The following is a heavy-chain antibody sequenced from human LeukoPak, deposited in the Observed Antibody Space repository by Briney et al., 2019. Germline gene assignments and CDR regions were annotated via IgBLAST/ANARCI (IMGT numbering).Heavy chain of an antibody. J-gene: IGHJ4*02. D-gene: IGHD3-22*01. CDR3: ARGSINYNSGGYYDNPPLDY. CDR1: GYTFTSYY. V-gene: IGHV1-46*01. CDR2: INPSGGST. Sequence: GASVKVSCKACGYTFTSYYMNWVRQAPGQGLEWMGMINPSGGSTNYAQKFQGRVTVTRDTSTSTVYMELSSLRSEDTAVYYCARGSINYNSGGYYDNPPLDYWGQGTLVTVSS.